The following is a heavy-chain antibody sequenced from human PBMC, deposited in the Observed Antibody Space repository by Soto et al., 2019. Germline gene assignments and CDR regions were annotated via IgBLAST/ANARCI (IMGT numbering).Heavy chain of an antibody. CDR3: VRDQDGRYPSGVFDI. CDR2: ISSSSFR. J-gene: IGHJ3*02. Sequence: PGGSLRLSCEASGFTFSSYSMIWVRQAPGKGLEWVSFISSSSFRYFGDSVKGRFTISRDNAKNSLYLQMNSLRAEDTAVYYCVRDQDGRYPSGVFDIWGQGTMVTVSS. CDR1: GFTFSSYS. V-gene: IGHV3-21*01. D-gene: IGHD3-16*02.